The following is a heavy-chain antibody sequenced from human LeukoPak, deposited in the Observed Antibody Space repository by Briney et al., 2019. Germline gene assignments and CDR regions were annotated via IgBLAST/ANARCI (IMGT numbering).Heavy chain of an antibody. D-gene: IGHD3-16*01. CDR1: GGSISSSNW. V-gene: IGHV4-4*02. CDR3: ARFWASDYYYGMDV. Sequence: PSGTLSLTCAVSGGSISSSNWWSWVRQPPGKGLEWIGEIYHSGSTNYNPSLKSRVTISVDKSKNQFSLKLSSVTAADTAVYYCARFWASDYYYGMDVWGQGTTVTVSS. CDR2: IYHSGST. J-gene: IGHJ6*02.